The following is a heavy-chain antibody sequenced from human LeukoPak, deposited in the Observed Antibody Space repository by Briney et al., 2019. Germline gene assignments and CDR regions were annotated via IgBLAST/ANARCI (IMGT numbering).Heavy chain of an antibody. V-gene: IGHV1-2*02. Sequence: ASVKVSCKASGYTFTGYYMHWVRQAPGQGLEWMGWINPNSGGTNYAQKFQGRVTMTRDTSISTAYMELSRLRSDDTAVYYCARNTGTTLDSYYYYMDVWGKGTTVTVSS. CDR3: ARNTGTTLDSYYYYMDV. CDR2: INPNSGGT. J-gene: IGHJ6*03. D-gene: IGHD1-7*01. CDR1: GYTFTGYY.